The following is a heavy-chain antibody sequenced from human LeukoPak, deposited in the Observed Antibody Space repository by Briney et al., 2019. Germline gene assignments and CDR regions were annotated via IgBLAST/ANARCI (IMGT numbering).Heavy chain of an antibody. Sequence: GGSLRLSCAASGFTFSSYWMRWVRPAQGQGLEWVANIKQDGSEKYYVDSVKGRFTISRDNAKNSLYLQMNSLGAEDTAVYYCARGMTSAALGYWGQGTLVTVSS. V-gene: IGHV3-7*01. J-gene: IGHJ4*02. CDR1: GFTFSSYW. CDR2: IKQDGSEK. D-gene: IGHD6-25*01. CDR3: ARGMTSAALGY.